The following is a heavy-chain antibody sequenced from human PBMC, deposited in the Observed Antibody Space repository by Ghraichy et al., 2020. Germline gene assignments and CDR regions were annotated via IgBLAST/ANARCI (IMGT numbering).Heavy chain of an antibody. D-gene: IGHD2-21*02. J-gene: IGHJ4*02. CDR2: ISGSGGST. Sequence: GGSLRLSCAASGFTFSSYAMSWVRQAPGKGLEWVSAISGSGGSTYYVDSVKGRFTISRDNSKNTLYLQMNSLRAEDTAVYYCAKDSSRVVVTAGHFDYWGQGTLVTVSS. CDR1: GFTFSSYA. CDR3: AKDSSRVVVTAGHFDY. V-gene: IGHV3-23*01.